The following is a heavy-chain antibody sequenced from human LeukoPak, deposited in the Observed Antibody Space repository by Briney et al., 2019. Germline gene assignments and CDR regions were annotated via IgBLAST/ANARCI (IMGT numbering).Heavy chain of an antibody. D-gene: IGHD3-3*01. Sequence: GGSLRLSCAASGFTFNDYYMSWIRRAPGKGLEWISYISISGYSTYYADSVKGRFTISRDNAKNSLYLQMNNLRPEDTAFYYCARRYDFWSGYYGWFDPWGQGTLVTVSS. CDR1: GFTFNDYY. CDR2: ISISGYST. V-gene: IGHV3-11*04. J-gene: IGHJ5*02. CDR3: ARRYDFWSGYYGWFDP.